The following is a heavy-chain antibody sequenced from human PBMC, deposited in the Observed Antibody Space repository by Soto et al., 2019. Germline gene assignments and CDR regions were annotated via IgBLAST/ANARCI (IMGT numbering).Heavy chain of an antibody. V-gene: IGHV3-53*01. Sequence: GSLRLSCAASGFTVSSNYMSWVRQAPGKGLEWVSVIYSGGSTYYADSVKGRFTISRDNSKNTLYLQMNSLRAEDTAVYYCARANYYGSGSYGPWGQGTLVTVYS. CDR3: ARANYYGSGSYGP. CDR2: IYSGGST. J-gene: IGHJ5*02. CDR1: GFTVSSNY. D-gene: IGHD3-10*01.